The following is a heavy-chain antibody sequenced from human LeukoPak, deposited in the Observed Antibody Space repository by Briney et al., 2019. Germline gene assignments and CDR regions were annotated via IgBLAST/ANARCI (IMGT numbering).Heavy chain of an antibody. J-gene: IGHJ5*02. D-gene: IGHD2-2*01. CDR2: IRQDGNEI. Sequence: GGSLRLSCAASGFSFRNSWMSWVRQIPGKGLEWVANIRQDGNEIYYMDSVKGCFTISRDNAKKSLYLQMNLLRAEDTAVYYCATLNWDDGVVSGFDRWGQGILVTVSS. V-gene: IGHV3-7*01. CDR3: ATLNWDDGVVSGFDR. CDR1: GFSFRNSW.